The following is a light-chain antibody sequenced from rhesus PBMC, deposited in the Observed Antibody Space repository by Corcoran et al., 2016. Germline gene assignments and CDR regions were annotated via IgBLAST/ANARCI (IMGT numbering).Light chain of an antibody. V-gene: IGKV2-64*01. CDR1: QSLVHSNGNTY. CDR2: QVS. CDR3: GQGAHLPFT. Sequence: DVVMTQSPLSLPITPGQPASISCRSSQSLVHSNGNTYLSWYQQKPGQPPRLLIYQVSNRYSGVPDRFSGSGEGTDFTLKISRVEAEDVGVYYCGQGAHLPFTFGPGTKLDIK. J-gene: IGKJ3*01.